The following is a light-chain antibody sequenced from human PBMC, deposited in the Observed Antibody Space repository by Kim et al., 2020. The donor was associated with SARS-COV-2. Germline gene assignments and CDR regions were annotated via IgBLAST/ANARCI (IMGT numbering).Light chain of an antibody. J-gene: IGKJ2*01. CDR2: ATS. Sequence: DIQMTQSPSSLSASVGDRVTITCRASYGVSIFLDGYQQKPGGAPKALIYATSTLQSGVPSRFSAGGSGTDFTLNINNLQPEDSATYYCQQTRHLPYTLGQGTELEI. CDR3: QQTRHLPYT. V-gene: IGKV1-39*01. CDR1: YGVSIF.